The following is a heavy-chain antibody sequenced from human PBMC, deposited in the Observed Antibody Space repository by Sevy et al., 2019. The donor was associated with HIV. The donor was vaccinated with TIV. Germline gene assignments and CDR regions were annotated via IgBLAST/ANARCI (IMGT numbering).Heavy chain of an antibody. CDR1: GGSISSYY. V-gene: IGHV4-59*01. CDR2: IYYSGST. D-gene: IGHD2-15*01. J-gene: IGHJ6*02. Sequence: SETLSLTCTVSGGSISSYYWSWIRQPPGKGLEWIGYIYYSGSTSYNPSLKSRVTISVDTSKNQFCLKLSSVTAADTAVYYCAREIDYSANPREAPKVREAGTPDYYGMDVWGQGTTVTVSS. CDR3: AREIDYSANPREAPKVREAGTPDYYGMDV.